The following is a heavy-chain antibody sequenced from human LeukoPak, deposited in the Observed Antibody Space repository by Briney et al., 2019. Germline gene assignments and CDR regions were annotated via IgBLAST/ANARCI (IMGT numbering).Heavy chain of an antibody. V-gene: IGHV4-39*07. Sequence: PSETLSLTCTVSGGSISSSSYYWGWIRQPPGKGLEWIGSIYYSGSTYYNPSLKSRVTISVDTSKNQFSLKLSSVTAADTAVYYCARAPIVGATSWFDPWGQGTLVTVSS. D-gene: IGHD1-26*01. J-gene: IGHJ5*02. CDR1: GGSISSSSYY. CDR2: IYYSGST. CDR3: ARAPIVGATSWFDP.